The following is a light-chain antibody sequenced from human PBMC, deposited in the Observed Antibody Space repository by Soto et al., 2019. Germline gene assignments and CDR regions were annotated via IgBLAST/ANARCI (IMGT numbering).Light chain of an antibody. CDR2: EVN. CDR3: SSFTSGTSRYV. J-gene: IGLJ1*01. Sequence: QSALTQPASVSGSPGQSVTISCTGTRSDVGGFNYVSWYQQHPGKAPKLVIFEVNNRPSGISNRFFGSKSDNTASLTISGLQAEDEADYYCSSFTSGTSRYVFGTGTMLTVL. CDR1: RSDVGGFNY. V-gene: IGLV2-14*01.